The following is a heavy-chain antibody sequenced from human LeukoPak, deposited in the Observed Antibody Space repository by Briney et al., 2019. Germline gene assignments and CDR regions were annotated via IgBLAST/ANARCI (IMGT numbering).Heavy chain of an antibody. CDR3: ASRPNTIFGVVPVIN. Sequence: SETLSLTCAVYGGPFSGYYWSWIRQPPGKGLEWIGEINHSGSTNYNPSLKSRVTISVDTSKNQFSLKLSSVTAADTAVYYCASRPNTIFGVVPVINWGQGTLVTVSS. D-gene: IGHD3-3*01. CDR2: INHSGST. V-gene: IGHV4-34*01. CDR1: GGPFSGYY. J-gene: IGHJ4*02.